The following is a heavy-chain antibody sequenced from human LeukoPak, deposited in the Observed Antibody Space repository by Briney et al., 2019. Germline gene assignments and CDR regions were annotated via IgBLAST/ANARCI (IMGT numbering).Heavy chain of an antibody. CDR3: TRLRDGYDSDY. D-gene: IGHD5-24*01. V-gene: IGHV3-53*01. J-gene: IGHJ4*02. CDR2: IYSGGTT. CDR1: GFIFSSNY. Sequence: GGSLRLSCAVSGFIFSSNYMSWVRQAPGKGLEWVSVIYSGGTTYYADSVKGRFIISRDNSKITLYLQMNTLRAEDTAMYYCTRLRDGYDSDYWGQGTLVTVSS.